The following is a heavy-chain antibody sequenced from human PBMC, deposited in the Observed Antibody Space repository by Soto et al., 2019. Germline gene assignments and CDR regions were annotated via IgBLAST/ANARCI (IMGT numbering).Heavy chain of an antibody. J-gene: IGHJ4*02. CDR2: IYYSGST. V-gene: IGHV4-39*01. CDR3: ARRMRTGAFH. Sequence: SETLSLTCTASGGSISSSSYYWGWIRQPPGKGLEWIGSIYYSGSTYYNPSLKSRVTISVDTSKNQFSLKLSSVTAADTAVYYCARRMRTGAFHWGQGTLVTVSS. CDR1: GGSISSSSYY. D-gene: IGHD3-10*01.